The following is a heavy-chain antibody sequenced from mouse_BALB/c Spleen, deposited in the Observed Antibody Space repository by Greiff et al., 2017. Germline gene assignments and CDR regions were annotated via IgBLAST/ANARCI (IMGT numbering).Heavy chain of an antibody. CDR2: ISYSGST. Sequence: VQLKESGPGLVKPSQSLSLTCTVTGYSITSDYAWNWIRQFPGNKLEWMGYISYSGSTSYNPSLKSRISITRDTSKNQFFLQLNSVTTEDTATYYCARGYGYVAWFAYWGQGTLVTVSA. CDR3: ARGYGYVAWFAY. V-gene: IGHV3-2*02. CDR1: GYSITSDYA. D-gene: IGHD2-2*01. J-gene: IGHJ3*01.